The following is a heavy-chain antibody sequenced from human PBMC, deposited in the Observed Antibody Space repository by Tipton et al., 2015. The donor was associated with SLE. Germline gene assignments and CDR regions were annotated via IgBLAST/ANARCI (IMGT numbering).Heavy chain of an antibody. D-gene: IGHD6-19*01. Sequence: GSLRLSCAASGFTFSSYSMNWVRQAPGKGLEWVSYISSRSSTIYYADSVKGRFTISRDNAKNSLYLQMNSLRAEDTAVYYCARIAVAGTYYYYGMDVWGQGTTVTVSS. CDR1: GFTFSSYS. J-gene: IGHJ6*02. CDR3: ARIAVAGTYYYYGMDV. CDR2: ISSRSSTI. V-gene: IGHV3-48*01.